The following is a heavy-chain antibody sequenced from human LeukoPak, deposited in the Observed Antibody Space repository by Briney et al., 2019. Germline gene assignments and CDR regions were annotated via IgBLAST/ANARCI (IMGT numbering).Heavy chain of an antibody. D-gene: IGHD4-23*01. CDR2: ISAYNGNT. Sequence: ASVKVSCKASGYTFTSYGISWVRQAPGQGLEWMGWISAYNGNTNYAQNLQGRVTMTTDTSTSTAYMELRSLRSDDTAVYYCARPAYGGGPDAFDIWGQGTMVTVSS. J-gene: IGHJ3*02. V-gene: IGHV1-18*01. CDR1: GYTFTSYG. CDR3: ARPAYGGGPDAFDI.